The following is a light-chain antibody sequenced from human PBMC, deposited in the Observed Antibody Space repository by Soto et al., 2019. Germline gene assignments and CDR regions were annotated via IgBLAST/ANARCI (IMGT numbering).Light chain of an antibody. Sequence: EIVLTQSPGTLSLSPGERATLFCRANQSVDSSYLAWYQQKPGQAPRLLIYAASSRAAGVPDRFGGSGSGTDFTLTISRLEPEDFAVYYCQQYGASFLTFGQGTRLEIK. CDR1: QSVDSSY. V-gene: IGKV3-20*01. CDR3: QQYGASFLT. CDR2: AAS. J-gene: IGKJ5*01.